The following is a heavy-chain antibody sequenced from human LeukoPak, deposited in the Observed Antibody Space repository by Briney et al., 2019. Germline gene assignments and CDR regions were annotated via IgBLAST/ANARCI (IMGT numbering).Heavy chain of an antibody. CDR2: INQDGSEK. D-gene: IGHD2-15*01. CDR3: ARVAAIRSASGFDP. J-gene: IGHJ5*02. CDR1: GFPFRGYW. V-gene: IGHV3-7*03. Sequence: PGGCLRLSCAASGFPFRGYWMSWVRQTPGKGLDWVANINQDGSEKYYVGSVKGRFTISRDNAKNSLYLQMNSLRAEDTAVYYCARVAAIRSASGFDPWGQGTLVIVTS.